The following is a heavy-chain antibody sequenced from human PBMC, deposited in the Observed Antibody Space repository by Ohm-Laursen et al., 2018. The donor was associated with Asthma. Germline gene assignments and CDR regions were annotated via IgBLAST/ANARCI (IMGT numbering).Heavy chain of an antibody. Sequence: SLRLSCAASGFTFSSYWMTWVRQAPGKGLEWVANINEDGGDINYVDSVKGRFTISRDNAKNLVFLQMNDVRAEDTALYYCARIGPEWELPGREYSVHHWGQGTLVTVSS. D-gene: IGHD1-26*01. CDR2: INEDGGDI. CDR3: ARIGPEWELPGREYSVHH. J-gene: IGHJ1*01. V-gene: IGHV3-7*02. CDR1: GFTFSSYW.